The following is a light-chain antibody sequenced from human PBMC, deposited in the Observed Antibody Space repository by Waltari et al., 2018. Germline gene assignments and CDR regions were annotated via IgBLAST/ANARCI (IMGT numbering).Light chain of an antibody. J-gene: IGKJ4*01. CDR3: QQRSNWPSLS. Sequence: EIVLTQSPATLSLSPGDRATLSCRASQRVSSFLACFQQKPGQAPRLLIFDASKKATDIPARFSATGSGTDFTLTISSLEPEDFAVYYCQQRSNWPSLSFGGGTKVEIK. CDR1: QRVSSF. V-gene: IGKV3-11*01. CDR2: DAS.